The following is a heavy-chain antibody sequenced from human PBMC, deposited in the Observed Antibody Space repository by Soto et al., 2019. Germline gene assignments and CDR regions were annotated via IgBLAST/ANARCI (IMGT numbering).Heavy chain of an antibody. J-gene: IGHJ6*02. CDR3: ACGGITMVRGVIGFAGMDV. Sequence: PGGSLRLSCAAAGVTFSSYAMSWVRQAPGKGLGWVSAISGSGGSTYYADSVKGRFTISRDNSKNTLYLQMNSLRAEDTAVYYCACGGITMVRGVIGFAGMDVWGQGTTVPVFS. D-gene: IGHD3-10*01. V-gene: IGHV3-23*01. CDR2: ISGSGGST. CDR1: GVTFSSYA.